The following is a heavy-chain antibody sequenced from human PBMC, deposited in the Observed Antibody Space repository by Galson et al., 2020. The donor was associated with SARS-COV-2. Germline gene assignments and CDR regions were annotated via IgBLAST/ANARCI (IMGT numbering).Heavy chain of an antibody. D-gene: IGHD6-13*01. CDR3: ATVANSSSWYEYYYYGMDV. CDR1: GYTLTELS. Sequence: ASVKVSCKVSGYTLTELSMHWVRQAPGKGLEWMGGFDPEDGETIYAQKFQDRVTMTEDTSTDTAYMELSSLRSEDTAVYYCATVANSSSWYEYYYYGMDVWGQGTTVTVSS. J-gene: IGHJ6*02. CDR2: FDPEDGET. V-gene: IGHV1-24*01.